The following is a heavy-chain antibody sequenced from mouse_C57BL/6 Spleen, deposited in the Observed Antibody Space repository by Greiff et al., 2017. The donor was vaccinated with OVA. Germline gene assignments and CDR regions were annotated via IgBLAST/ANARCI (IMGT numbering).Heavy chain of an antibody. Sequence: QVQLKESGPELVKPGASVKISCKASGYAFSSSWMNWVKQRPGKGLEWIGRIYPGDGDTNYNGKFKGKATLTADKSSSTAYMQLSSLTSEDSAVYFCAREDYYGRRWGGYAMDYWGQGTSVTVSS. D-gene: IGHD1-2*01. CDR1: GYAFSSSW. V-gene: IGHV1-82*01. J-gene: IGHJ4*01. CDR2: IYPGDGDT. CDR3: AREDYYGRRWGGYAMDY.